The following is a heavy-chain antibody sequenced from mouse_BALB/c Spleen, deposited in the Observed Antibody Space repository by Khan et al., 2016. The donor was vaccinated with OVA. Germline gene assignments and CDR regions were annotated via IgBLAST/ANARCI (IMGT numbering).Heavy chain of an antibody. V-gene: IGHV1-77*01. Sequence: QVQLQQPGAELARPGASVKLSCKASGYTFTDFYINWVKQRTGQGLEWIGEISPGSGDTFYNERFKDKATLTADKSSNTAYMQLSSLTSEASAVDFCARRNYFGYTFAYWGQGTLVTVSA. CDR1: GYTFTDFY. D-gene: IGHD1-2*01. CDR2: ISPGSGDT. CDR3: ARRNYFGYTFAY. J-gene: IGHJ3*01.